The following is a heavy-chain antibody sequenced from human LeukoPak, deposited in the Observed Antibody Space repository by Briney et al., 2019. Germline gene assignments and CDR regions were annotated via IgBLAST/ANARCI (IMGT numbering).Heavy chain of an antibody. CDR3: ASERSSGRNWFDP. Sequence: SQTLSLTCGISGDSVSSKSGGWNWIRQSPSRGLEWLGRIYYRTHWYDDYAASVRSRITINPDTSKNQFSLKLSSVTAADTAVYYCASERSSGRNWFDPWGQGTLVTVSS. V-gene: IGHV6-1*01. D-gene: IGHD3-22*01. CDR2: IYYRTHWYD. CDR1: GDSVSSKSGG. J-gene: IGHJ5*02.